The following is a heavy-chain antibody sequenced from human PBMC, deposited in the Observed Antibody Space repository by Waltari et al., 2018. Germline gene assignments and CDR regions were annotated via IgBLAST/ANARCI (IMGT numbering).Heavy chain of an antibody. CDR2: IYTSGST. J-gene: IGHJ5*02. CDR3: ARGPDSGYCSGGSCLGADWFDP. V-gene: IGHV4-4*07. CDR1: GGSISSYY. D-gene: IGHD2-15*01. Sequence: QVELQESGPGLVKPSETLSLTCTVSGGSISSYYWSWIRQPAGKGLEWIGRIYTSGSTKYNPPLKGRITMSVDTSKSQFSLKLSSVTAADTAVYYWARGPDSGYCSGGSCLGADWFDPWGQGTLVTVSS.